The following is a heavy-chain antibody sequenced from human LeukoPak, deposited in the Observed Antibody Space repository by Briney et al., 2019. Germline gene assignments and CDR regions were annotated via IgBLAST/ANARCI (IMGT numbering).Heavy chain of an antibody. V-gene: IGHV4-4*08. J-gene: IGHJ5*02. CDR1: GGSISSYY. Sequence: SETLSLTCTVSGGSISSYYWSWIRQPPGKGLEWIGRIYTSGSTNYNPSLKSRVTISVDTSKNQFSLKLSSVTAADTAVYYCARDNTYYYGSGSSDPWGQGTLVTVSS. D-gene: IGHD3-10*01. CDR3: ARDNTYYYGSGSSDP. CDR2: IYTSGST.